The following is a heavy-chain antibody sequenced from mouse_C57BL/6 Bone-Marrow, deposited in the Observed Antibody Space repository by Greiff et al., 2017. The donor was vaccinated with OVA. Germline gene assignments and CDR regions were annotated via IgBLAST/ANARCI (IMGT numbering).Heavy chain of an antibody. J-gene: IGHJ2*01. CDR2: ISSGSSYT. Sequence: EVKLVESGGDLVKPGGSLKLSCAASGFTFSSYGMSWVRQTPDKRLEWVATISSGSSYTYYPDSVKGRFTISRDNAKNTLYLQMSSLKSEDTAMYYCARRYYGSSFDYWGQGTTLTVSS. V-gene: IGHV5-6*02. CDR1: GFTFSSYG. D-gene: IGHD1-1*01. CDR3: ARRYYGSSFDY.